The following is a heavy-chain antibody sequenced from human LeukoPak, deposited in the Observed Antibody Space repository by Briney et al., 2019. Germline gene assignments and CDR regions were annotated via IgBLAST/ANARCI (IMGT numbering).Heavy chain of an antibody. J-gene: IGHJ5*02. CDR2: INHSGST. V-gene: IGHV4-34*01. CDR1: GGSFSGYY. D-gene: IGHD4-17*01. Sequence: SETLSLTCAVYGGSFSGYYWSWIRQPPGKGLEWIGEINHSGSTNYNPSLKSRVTISVDRSKNQFSLKLSSVTAADTAVYYCARELTTSALDDWFDPWGQGTLVTVSS. CDR3: ARELTTSALDDWFDP.